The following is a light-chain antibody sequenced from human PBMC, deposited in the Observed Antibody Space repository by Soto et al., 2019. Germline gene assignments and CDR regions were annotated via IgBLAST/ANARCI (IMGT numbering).Light chain of an antibody. CDR2: ETT. V-gene: IGLV2-23*01. CDR3: FSYVPRSGSVV. J-gene: IGLJ2*01. CDR1: SGDVGSYDR. Sequence: QSALTQPASVSGSPGQSITLPCGGISGDVGSYDRVSWYQQHPGKAPKLIIYETTKRSSGVSNRFSGSKSGNTASLTISGLQAEDEAEYHCFSYVPRSGSVVVGGGTQLTVL.